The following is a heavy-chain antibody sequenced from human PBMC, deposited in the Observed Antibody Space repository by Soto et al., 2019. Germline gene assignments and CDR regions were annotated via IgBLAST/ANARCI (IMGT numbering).Heavy chain of an antibody. V-gene: IGHV3-33*01. CDR3: ASEGGSGWCDAIDV. CDR2: IWFDGRNK. Sequence: QVQLVESGGGVVQPGRSLRLSCAVSGFTFSIYGMHWVRQAPGKGLEWVAVIWFDGRNKHYADSVKGRFTISRDTSKNTLYLEMNSLRPDDTALYSCASEGGSGWCDAIDVWCQGTLVTVPS. J-gene: IGHJ3*01. D-gene: IGHD6-19*01. CDR1: GFTFSIYG.